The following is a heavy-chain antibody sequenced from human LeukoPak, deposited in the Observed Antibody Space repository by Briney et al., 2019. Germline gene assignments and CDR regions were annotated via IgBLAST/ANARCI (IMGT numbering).Heavy chain of an antibody. J-gene: IGHJ6*03. CDR3: AKVPVPAAPLYYYYYMDV. V-gene: IGHV3-30*02. CDR1: GFTFSSYG. D-gene: IGHD2-2*01. Sequence: PGGSLRLSCAASGFTFSSYGMHWVRQAPGKGLEWVAFIRYEGSNKYYADSVKGRFTISRDNSKNTLYLQMNSLRAEDTALYYCAKVPVPAAPLYYYYYMDVWGKGTTVTVSS. CDR2: IRYEGSNK.